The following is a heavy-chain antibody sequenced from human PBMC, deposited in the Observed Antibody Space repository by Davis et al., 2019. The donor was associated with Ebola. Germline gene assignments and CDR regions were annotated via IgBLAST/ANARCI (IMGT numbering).Heavy chain of an antibody. D-gene: IGHD6-6*01. CDR2: ISDSGGST. V-gene: IGHV3-23*01. CDR3: AKGGGTSSSDFRRT. CDR1: GFTFSNYG. J-gene: IGHJ5*02. Sequence: GESLKISCGDSGFTFSNYGMNWVRQAPGKGLEWVSGISDSGGSTHYADSVKGRFTISRDNSKNTLYLQMNSLRAEDTAVYYCAKGGGTSSSDFRRTWGQGTLVTVSS.